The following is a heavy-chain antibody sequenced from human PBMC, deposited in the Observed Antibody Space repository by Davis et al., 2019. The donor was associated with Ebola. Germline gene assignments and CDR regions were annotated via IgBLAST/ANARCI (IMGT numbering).Heavy chain of an antibody. CDR1: VITFSSYA. D-gene: IGHD6-13*01. J-gene: IGHJ4*02. Sequence: GESLKISCTDSVITFSSYAMTWVRQAPGKGLEWVSAISGSGGSTYYADSVKGRFTISRDNSKSTLYLQMNSLRAEDTAVYYCAKWGQQMVGYYLDYWGQGTPVTVSS. CDR2: ISGSGGST. V-gene: IGHV3-23*01. CDR3: AKWGQQMVGYYLDY.